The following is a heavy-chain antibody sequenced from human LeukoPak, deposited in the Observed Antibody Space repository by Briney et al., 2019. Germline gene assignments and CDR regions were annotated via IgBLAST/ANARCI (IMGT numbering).Heavy chain of an antibody. V-gene: IGHV1-46*01. J-gene: IGHJ4*02. Sequence: ASVKVSCEASGYTFTRYYMHWVPHAPGQGLECMGKINHSGGSTSYAQKLQGRVTKTRDMSTSTVYMEESTLRSEDTAVYYCGRDQRYSSGWYAVVITLSYCDEWGQGTLVTV. CDR2: INHSGGST. CDR1: GYTFTRYY. CDR3: GRDQRYSSGWYAVVITLSYCDE. D-gene: IGHD6-19*01.